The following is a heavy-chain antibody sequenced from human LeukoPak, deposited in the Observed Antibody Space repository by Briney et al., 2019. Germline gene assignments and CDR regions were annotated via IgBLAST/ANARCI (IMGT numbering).Heavy chain of an antibody. J-gene: IGHJ5*02. CDR2: INHSGST. Sequence: PSETLSLTCAVYGGSFSGYYWSWIRQPPGKGLEWIGEINHSGSTNYNPSLKSRVTISVDTSKNQFSLKLSSVTAADTAVYYCARILHIGGPPNWFDPWGQGTLVTVSS. V-gene: IGHV4-34*01. CDR1: GGSFSGYY. D-gene: IGHD5-12*01. CDR3: ARILHIGGPPNWFDP.